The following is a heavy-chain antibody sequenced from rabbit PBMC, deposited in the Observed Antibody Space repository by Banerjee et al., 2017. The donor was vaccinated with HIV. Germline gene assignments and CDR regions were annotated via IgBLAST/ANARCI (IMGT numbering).Heavy chain of an antibody. V-gene: IGHV1S40*01. J-gene: IGHJ4*01. CDR2: IYTSSSGST. CDR1: GFSFSSYYF. Sequence: QSLEESGGDLVKPGASLTLTCTASGFSFSSYYFMCWVRQAPGKGLEWIGCIYTSSSGSTYYASWAKGRFTISKTSSTTVTLQMTSLTAADTATYFCQYYAGYGYNLWGPGTLVTVS. D-gene: IGHD7-1*01. CDR3: QYYAGYGYNL.